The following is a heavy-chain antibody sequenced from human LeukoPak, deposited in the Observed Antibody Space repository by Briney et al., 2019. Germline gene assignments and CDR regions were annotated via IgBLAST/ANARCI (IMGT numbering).Heavy chain of an antibody. CDR3: ASKGYTYGNFDY. V-gene: IGHV4-4*07. J-gene: IGHJ4*02. Sequence: SETLSLTCTVSADSISSYYWSWIRQPAGKRLEWIGRVYISGSINYNPSLKSRVTISVDKSRNEFSLKLSSVTAADTAVYYCASKGYTYGNFDYWGQGTLVTVSA. CDR2: VYISGSI. CDR1: ADSISSYY. D-gene: IGHD5-18*01.